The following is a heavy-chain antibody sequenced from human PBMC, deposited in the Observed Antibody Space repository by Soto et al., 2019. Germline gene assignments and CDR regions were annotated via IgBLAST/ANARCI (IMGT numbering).Heavy chain of an antibody. D-gene: IGHD6-13*01. V-gene: IGHV2-5*02. CDR1: GFSLSASGVG. CDR3: AHRRIAMTQNWFDP. J-gene: IGHJ5*02. CDR2: IYWGDDK. Sequence: QITLKESGPTLVKPTQTLTLTCTFSGFSLSASGVGVGWIRQPPGKALEWLALIYWGDDKRYSPSLKSRLTITKDTSKKQVVLTMTNMDPADTATYYCAHRRIAMTQNWFDPWGQGTLVTVSS.